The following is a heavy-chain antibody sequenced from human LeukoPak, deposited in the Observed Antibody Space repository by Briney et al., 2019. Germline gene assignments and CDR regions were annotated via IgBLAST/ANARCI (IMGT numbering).Heavy chain of an antibody. D-gene: IGHD3-16*02. Sequence: GGSLRLSCAASGFSVSSNYMSWVRQAPGEGLEWVSLISYSGANSYYTDSVRGRFTISRDNSKDTLFLQMNSLRAEDTAIYYCARDMQLSTWGLGTMVTVSS. J-gene: IGHJ3*01. CDR2: ISYSGANS. CDR1: GFSVSSNY. CDR3: ARDMQLST. V-gene: IGHV3-53*01.